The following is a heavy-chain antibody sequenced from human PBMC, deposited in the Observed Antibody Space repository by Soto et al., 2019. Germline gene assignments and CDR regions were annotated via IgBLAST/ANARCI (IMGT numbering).Heavy chain of an antibody. CDR3: AKDGSHTFDY. CDR1: GFTFSHYA. J-gene: IGHJ4*02. CDR2: MSYDGSNE. D-gene: IGHD1-26*01. Sequence: QVQLVESGGGVVQPGRSLRLSCAASGFTFSHYAMHWVRQAPGKGLEWVALMSYDGSNEYYADSVKGRFTISRDNSKNTLYLQMTSLRAEYTAVYYCAKDGSHTFDYWGQGTLVTFSS. V-gene: IGHV3-30*18.